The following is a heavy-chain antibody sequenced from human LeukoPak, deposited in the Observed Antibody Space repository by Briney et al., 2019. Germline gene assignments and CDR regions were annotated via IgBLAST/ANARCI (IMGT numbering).Heavy chain of an antibody. D-gene: IGHD2-15*01. CDR3: ARRSICSGGSCYRSGTDY. V-gene: IGHV4-34*01. J-gene: IGHJ4*02. Sequence: PGGSLRLSCSASGFIFSDYYMSWVRLAPGKGLEWIGEINHSGSTNYNPSLKSRVTISVDTSKNQFSLKLSSVTAADTAVYYCARRSICSGGSCYRSGTDYWGQGTLVTVSS. CDR1: GFIFSDYY. CDR2: INHSGST.